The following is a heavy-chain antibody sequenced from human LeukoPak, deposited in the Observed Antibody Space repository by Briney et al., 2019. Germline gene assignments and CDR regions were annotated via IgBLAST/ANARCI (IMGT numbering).Heavy chain of an antibody. J-gene: IGHJ4*02. CDR2: IYSGGST. V-gene: IGHV3-53*01. Sequence: GGSLRLSCAASGFTFDDYAMHWVRQAPGKGLEWVSVIYSGGSTYYADSVKGRFTISRDNSKNTLYLQMNSLRAEDTAVYYCAGVSYWGQGTLVTVSS. CDR3: AGVSY. CDR1: GFTFDDYA. D-gene: IGHD5/OR15-5a*01.